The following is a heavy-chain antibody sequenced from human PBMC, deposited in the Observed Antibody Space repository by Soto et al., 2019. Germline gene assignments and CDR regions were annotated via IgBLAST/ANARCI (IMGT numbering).Heavy chain of an antibody. D-gene: IGHD5-18*01. V-gene: IGHV4-39*01. CDR2: MYYSGNT. CDR1: GGSISSSSYD. CDR3: ARGYSYDGWNDY. Sequence: QLQLQESGPGLVKHSETLSLTCTVSGGSISSSSYDWGWIRQPPGKVLELIGSMYYSGNTYYNPSLKSRVNISVYTAKNQFALRLSSVTAADTAVYYCARGYSYDGWNDYCGQGTLVTVSS. J-gene: IGHJ4*02.